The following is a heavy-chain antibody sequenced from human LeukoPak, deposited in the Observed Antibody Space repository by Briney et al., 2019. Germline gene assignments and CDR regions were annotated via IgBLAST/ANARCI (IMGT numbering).Heavy chain of an antibody. CDR2: INSDGSST. CDR3: AGGWDYFDY. Sequence: PGGALRLSCAASGFTFSSYWMHWVRRAPGKGLVWVSRINSDGSSTSYADSVKGGFTISRDNAKNTLYLSMDSLRAQARAVSYVAGGWDYFDYCGQGTLVTVSS. D-gene: IGHD1-26*01. V-gene: IGHV3-74*01. CDR1: GFTFSSYW. J-gene: IGHJ4*02.